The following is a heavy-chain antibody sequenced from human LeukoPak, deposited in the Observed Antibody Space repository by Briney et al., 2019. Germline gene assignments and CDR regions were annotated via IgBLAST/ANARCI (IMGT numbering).Heavy chain of an antibody. CDR2: IIPIFGTA. D-gene: IGHD5-18*01. Sequence: SVKVSCKASGGTFSSYAISWVRQAPGQGLEWMGGIIPIFGTANYAQKFQGRVTITADESTNTAYMELSSLRSEDTAVYYCARGVRYSYGYSETWGQGTLVTVSS. CDR3: ARGVRYSYGYSET. CDR1: GGTFSSYA. V-gene: IGHV1-69*13. J-gene: IGHJ5*02.